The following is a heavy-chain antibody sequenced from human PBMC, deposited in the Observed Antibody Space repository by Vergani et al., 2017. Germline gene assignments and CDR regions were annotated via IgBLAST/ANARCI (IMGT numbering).Heavy chain of an antibody. CDR2: VSWDGGRR. D-gene: IGHD4-23*01. J-gene: IGHJ4*02. CDR1: GFTFDDFA. Sequence: EVHLVESGGVVVQPGGSLRLSCAASGFTFDDFAMHWVRQSPGKGLEWVSLVSWDGGRRYYADSVESRFTISRDNSKSFLFLQMNSLRAEDTALYFCAKGSRTSVVSPIDYWGQGTLVTVSS. CDR3: AKGSRTSVVSPIDY. V-gene: IGHV3-43D*04.